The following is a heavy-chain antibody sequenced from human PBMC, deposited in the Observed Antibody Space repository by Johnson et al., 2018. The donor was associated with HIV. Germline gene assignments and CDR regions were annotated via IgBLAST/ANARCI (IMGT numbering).Heavy chain of an antibody. CDR3: GFDI. Sequence: VQVVESGGGIKGPGGSLRLSCAASGFSFGDYGMTWVRQAPGKGLEWVANIKQDGSEKYYVDSVKGRLTISRDNAKNSLYLQVNSLRAEDTAVYYCGFDIWGQGTMVTVSS. CDR2: IKQDGSEK. V-gene: IGHV3-7*03. CDR1: GFSFGDYG. J-gene: IGHJ3*02.